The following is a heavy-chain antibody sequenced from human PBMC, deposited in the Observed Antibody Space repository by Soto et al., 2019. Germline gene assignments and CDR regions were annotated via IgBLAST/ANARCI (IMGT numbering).Heavy chain of an antibody. Sequence: TSETLSLTCTVSGGSLKSGGYYWSWIRQHPGKALEWIGYIYYSGSTYYNPSLESRVTISVDTSKNQFSLNLSSVTAADTAVYYCARRRTNFWSGYASFFDYWGQGTLVTVSS. CDR2: IYYSGST. J-gene: IGHJ4*02. V-gene: IGHV4-31*02. CDR1: GGSLKSGGYY. D-gene: IGHD3-3*01. CDR3: ARRRTNFWSGYASFFDY.